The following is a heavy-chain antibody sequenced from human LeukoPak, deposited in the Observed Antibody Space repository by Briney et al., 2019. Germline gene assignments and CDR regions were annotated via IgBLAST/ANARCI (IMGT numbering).Heavy chain of an antibody. Sequence: GASVKVSCKASGYSFTGHYVHWLRQAPGQGLEWMGRIIAILDTAHYAQKFQGRFTITADKATTTVYMELSSLRSDDTAVYYCVRSGYDYDWFDPWGQGTLVTVSS. CDR2: IIAILDTA. CDR3: VRSGYDYDWFDP. V-gene: IGHV1-69*08. D-gene: IGHD5-12*01. CDR1: GYSFTGHY. J-gene: IGHJ5*02.